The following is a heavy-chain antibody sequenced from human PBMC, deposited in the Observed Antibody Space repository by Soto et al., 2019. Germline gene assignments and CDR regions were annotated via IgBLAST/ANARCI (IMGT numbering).Heavy chain of an antibody. Sequence: QVQLVQSGAEVKKPGASVKVSCKASGYSFTRYGISCVRQAPGQGLEWMGWISGYNANTNYPENLQGRVTMTTDTSTSTAYMEVSIVISDDTAVYYCARMGDVPYYYYGLDVWGQGTTVTVSS. V-gene: IGHV1-18*01. CDR2: ISGYNANT. D-gene: IGHD3-16*01. CDR3: ARMGDVPYYYYGLDV. CDR1: GYSFTRYG. J-gene: IGHJ6*02.